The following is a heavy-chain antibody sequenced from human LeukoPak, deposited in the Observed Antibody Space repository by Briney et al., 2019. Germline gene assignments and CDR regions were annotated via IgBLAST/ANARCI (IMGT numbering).Heavy chain of an antibody. J-gene: IGHJ1*01. V-gene: IGHV4-34*01. CDR3: ARGRGGAAPY. CDR1: GGSFSGYY. Sequence: PSETLSLTCAVYGGSFSGYYWSWIRQPPGKGLEWIGEINHSGSTNYNPSLKSRVTISVDTSKNQFSLKLSSVTAADTAVYYCARGRGGAAPYWGQGTLVTVSS. CDR2: INHSGST. D-gene: IGHD1-26*01.